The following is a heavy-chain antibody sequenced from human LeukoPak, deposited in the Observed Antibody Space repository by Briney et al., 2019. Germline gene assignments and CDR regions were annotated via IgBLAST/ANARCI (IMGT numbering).Heavy chain of an antibody. V-gene: IGHV3-48*01. CDR3: ARARYCSGGNCYKDY. CDR2: ISSSSSTI. CDR1: GFTFSSYS. Sequence: GGSLRLSCAASGFTFSSYSMNWVRQAPGKGLEWVSYISSSSSTIYYADSVKGRFTISRDNAKNSLYLQMNSLRAEDTAVYYCARARYCSGGNCYKDYWGQGTLVTVSS. D-gene: IGHD2-15*01. J-gene: IGHJ4*02.